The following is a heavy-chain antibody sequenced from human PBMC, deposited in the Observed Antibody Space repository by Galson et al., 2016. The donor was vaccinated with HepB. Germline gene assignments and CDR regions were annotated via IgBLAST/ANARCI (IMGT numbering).Heavy chain of an antibody. CDR1: GFTLSSFG. CDR2: IWSDGSNK. Sequence: SLRLSCAASGFTLSSFGMHWVRQAPGKGLEWVALIWSDGSNKYNADSVKGRFTISRDNPKNTLYLQMNSLSVDDTAVYYCARGGRNDVFDYWGQGTLVTVSS. D-gene: IGHD1-1*01. J-gene: IGHJ4*02. CDR3: ARGGRNDVFDY. V-gene: IGHV3-33*01.